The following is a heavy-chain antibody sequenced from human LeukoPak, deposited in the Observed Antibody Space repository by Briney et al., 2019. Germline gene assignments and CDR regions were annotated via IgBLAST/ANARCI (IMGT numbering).Heavy chain of an antibody. CDR2: IIPIFGTA. CDR1: GATFSSYA. J-gene: IGHJ4*02. V-gene: IGHV1-69*06. Sequence: GASVKVSCKASGATFSSYAISWVRQAPGQGLEWKGGIIPIFGTANYAQKSQGRVTITADKSTSTAYMEQSSLRSEDTAVYYCASRDFIYYYDSSGYYGGYFDYWGQGTLVTVSS. D-gene: IGHD3-22*01. CDR3: ASRDFIYYYDSSGYYGGYFDY.